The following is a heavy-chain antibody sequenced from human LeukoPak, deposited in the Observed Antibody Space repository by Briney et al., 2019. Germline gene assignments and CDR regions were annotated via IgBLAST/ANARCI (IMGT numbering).Heavy chain of an antibody. CDR1: GFSFTNYA. V-gene: IGHV3-23*01. CDR2: MRGGGET. CDR3: AKANWVSNADGVW. Sequence: GGSLTLSCAACGFSFTNYAMSWVRQAPARGAEWVLCMRGGGETFYADSVQGRFTLSRDDSRNTVYLQLNNLRVEDTAIYYCAKANWVSNADGVWWGQGTQVTVSS. J-gene: IGHJ4*02. D-gene: IGHD3-3*01.